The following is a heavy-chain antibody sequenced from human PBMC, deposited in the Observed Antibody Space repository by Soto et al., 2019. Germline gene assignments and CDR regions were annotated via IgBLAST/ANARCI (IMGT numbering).Heavy chain of an antibody. CDR3: AKCARGYITGPADY. V-gene: IGHV3-9*01. CDR2: INWKSNSR. CDR1: RFTFXAYA. D-gene: IGHD1-20*01. J-gene: IGHJ4*02. Sequence: LXLSCAVSRFTFXAYAMHLVRQAPGKGLEWVSSINWKSNSRGYADSVNGRFTISRDNAKNFLFLQMNSLRAEDTAFYYCAKCARGYITGPADYWGQGTRVTVSS.